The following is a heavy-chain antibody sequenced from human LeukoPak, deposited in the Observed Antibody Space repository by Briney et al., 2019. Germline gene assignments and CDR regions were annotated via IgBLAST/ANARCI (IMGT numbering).Heavy chain of an antibody. Sequence: GGSLRLSCAASAFTVSSNYMSWVRQAPGKGLEWVSSIYSGDSTYYADSVRGRFTISRDNSKNTLYLQMNSLRAEDTAVYYCAKPFGFLEWLYGGYFDSWGQGTLVTVSS. CDR1: AFTVSSNY. CDR2: IYSGDST. D-gene: IGHD3-3*01. J-gene: IGHJ4*02. V-gene: IGHV3-66*04. CDR3: AKPFGFLEWLYGGYFDS.